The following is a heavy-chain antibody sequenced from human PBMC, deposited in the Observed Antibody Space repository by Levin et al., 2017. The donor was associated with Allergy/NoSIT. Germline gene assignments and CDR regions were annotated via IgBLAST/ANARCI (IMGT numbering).Heavy chain of an antibody. Sequence: GGSLRLSCAASGFSFSSYWLHWVRQVPGKGLVWVSRINEDGRTTNYADSVKGRFTIPRDDSKNTLYLQMNSLRAEDTAVYYCARGGRGGYHSGSYYKSFDYWGQGTLVTVSS. V-gene: IGHV3-74*01. CDR2: INEDGRTT. CDR1: GFSFSSYW. CDR3: ARGGRGGYHSGSYYKSFDY. J-gene: IGHJ4*02. D-gene: IGHD3-10*01.